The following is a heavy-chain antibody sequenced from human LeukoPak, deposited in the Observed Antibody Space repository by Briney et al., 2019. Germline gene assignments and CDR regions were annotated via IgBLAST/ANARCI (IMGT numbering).Heavy chain of an antibody. J-gene: IGHJ4*02. CDR2: IYHSGST. V-gene: IGHV4-38-2*01. Sequence: SETLSLTCAVSGYSISSGYYWGWIRQPPGKGLEWIGSIYHSGSTYYNPSLKSRVTISVDTSKNQFSLKLSSVTAADTAVYYCASGGWLRIFDYWGQGTLVTVSS. CDR1: GYSISSGYY. CDR3: ASGGWLRIFDY. D-gene: IGHD5-12*01.